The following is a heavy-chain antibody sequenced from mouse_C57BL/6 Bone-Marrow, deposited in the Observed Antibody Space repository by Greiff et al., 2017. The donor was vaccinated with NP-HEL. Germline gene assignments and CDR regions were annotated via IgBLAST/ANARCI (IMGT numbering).Heavy chain of an antibody. CDR1: GYTFTDSY. D-gene: IGHD2-3*01. CDR2: ITPNNGCP. J-gene: IGHJ1*03. V-gene: IGHV1-26*01. CDR3: ARSRLLWYFDV. Sequence: DVPLQQSGPELVKPGASVKISCKASGYTFTDSYMTWVKPSHGKSLECIGDITPNNGCPRYNQKFHVHATLTVYTSSSTSYMELRSLTSEDSAVYYCARSRLLWYFDVWGTGTTVTVSS.